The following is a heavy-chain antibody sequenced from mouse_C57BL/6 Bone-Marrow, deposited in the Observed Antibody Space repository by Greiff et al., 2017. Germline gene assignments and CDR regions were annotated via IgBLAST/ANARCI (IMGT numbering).Heavy chain of an antibody. J-gene: IGHJ4*01. D-gene: IGHD1-1*01. CDR3: VTTVVDYAMDY. V-gene: IGHV5S21*01. Sequence: EVKLLESGEGLVKPGGSLKLSCAASGFTFSSYAMSWVRQTPEKRLEWVAYISSGGDYIYYADTVKGRFTISRDNARKTLYLQMSSLKSEDTAMYYSVTTVVDYAMDYWGQGTSVTVSS. CDR2: ISSGGDYI. CDR1: GFTFSSYA.